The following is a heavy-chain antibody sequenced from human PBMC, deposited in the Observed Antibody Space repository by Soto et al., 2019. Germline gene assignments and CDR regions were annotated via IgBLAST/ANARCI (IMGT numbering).Heavy chain of an antibody. CDR2: ISYDGSDK. Sequence: ESGGGVVQPGRSLRLSCAASGSSFSSYPMHWVRQAPGKGLEWVAVISYDGSDKYYADSVKGRLTISRDNTKNTLYLQMNSLRVEDTAVYYCARARPHCSSTTCYNDYYGMDVWGQGTTVTVSS. V-gene: IGHV3-30-3*01. CDR1: GSSFSSYP. D-gene: IGHD2-2*02. CDR3: ARARPHCSSTTCYNDYYGMDV. J-gene: IGHJ6*02.